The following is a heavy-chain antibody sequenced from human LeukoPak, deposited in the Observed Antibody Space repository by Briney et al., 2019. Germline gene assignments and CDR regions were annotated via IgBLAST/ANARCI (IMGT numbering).Heavy chain of an antibody. Sequence: PGGSLRLSCAASGFTFSSYSMNWVRQAPGKGLEWVSYISSSSSTIYYADSVKGRFTISRDNAKNSLYLQMNSLRAEDTAVYYCARDKGSGWPDSLDYWGQGTLVTVSS. CDR2: ISSSSSTI. D-gene: IGHD6-19*01. CDR3: ARDKGSGWPDSLDY. V-gene: IGHV3-48*01. CDR1: GFTFSSYS. J-gene: IGHJ4*02.